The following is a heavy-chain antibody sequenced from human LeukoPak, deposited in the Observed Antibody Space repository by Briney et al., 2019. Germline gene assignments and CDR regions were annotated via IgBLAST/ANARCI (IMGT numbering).Heavy chain of an antibody. CDR2: INDDGSDT. D-gene: IGHD2-15*01. V-gene: IGHV3-74*01. CDR3: VGGGPSTWS. J-gene: IGHJ5*02. CDR1: GFTFKLYW. Sequence: YPGGSLRLSCAASGFTFKLYWMHWVRQVPGKRPVWVSRINDDGSDTIYADSVRGRFTISRDDAKNTVYLQMNNLRAEDTAVYYCVGGGPSTWSWGQGTLVTVSS.